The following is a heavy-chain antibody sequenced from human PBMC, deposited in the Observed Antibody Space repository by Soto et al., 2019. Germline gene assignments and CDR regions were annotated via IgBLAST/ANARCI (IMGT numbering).Heavy chain of an antibody. Sequence: GGSLRLSCAASGFTFSSYWMSWVRQAPGKGLEWVANIKQDGSEKYYVDSVKGRFTISRDNAKNSLYLQMNSLRAEDTAVYYCARVAQRQWLALDSFDIWGQVTMFTVSS. CDR1: GFTFSSYW. CDR2: IKQDGSEK. CDR3: ARVAQRQWLALDSFDI. V-gene: IGHV3-7*01. D-gene: IGHD6-19*01. J-gene: IGHJ3*02.